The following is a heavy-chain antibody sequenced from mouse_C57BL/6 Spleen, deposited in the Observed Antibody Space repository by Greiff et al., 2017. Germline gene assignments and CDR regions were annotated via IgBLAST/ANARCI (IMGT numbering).Heavy chain of an antibody. CDR3: ARRSYGTAWFAY. V-gene: IGHV4-1*01. CDR2: INPDSSTI. CDR1: GIDFSRYW. J-gene: IGHJ3*01. Sequence: EASGIDFSRYWMSWVRRAPGKGLEWIGEINPDSSTINYAPSLKDKFIISRDNAKNTLYLQMSKVRSEDTALYYCARRSYGTAWFAYWGQGTLVTVSA. D-gene: IGHD1-1*01.